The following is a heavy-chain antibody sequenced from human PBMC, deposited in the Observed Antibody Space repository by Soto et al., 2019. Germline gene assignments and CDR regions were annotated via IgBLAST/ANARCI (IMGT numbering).Heavy chain of an antibody. CDR3: ARQGARYFDWLLPELGNWYDP. CDR1: GYSFTSYW. J-gene: IGHJ5*02. Sequence: PGESLKISCKGSGYSFTSYWIGWVRQMPGKGLEWMGIIYPGDSDTRYSPSFQGQVTISADKSISTAYLQWSSLKASDTAMYYCARQGARYFDWLLPELGNWYDPWGQGTLVTVSS. CDR2: IYPGDSDT. V-gene: IGHV5-51*01. D-gene: IGHD3-9*01.